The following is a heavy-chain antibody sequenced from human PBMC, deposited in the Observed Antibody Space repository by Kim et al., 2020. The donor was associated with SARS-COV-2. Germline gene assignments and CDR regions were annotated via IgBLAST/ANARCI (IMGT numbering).Heavy chain of an antibody. CDR3: AKDPPLIAAAGTEAY. J-gene: IGHJ4*02. D-gene: IGHD6-13*01. Sequence: DSVEERFTISRDNSKTTLYLQMNSLRAEDTAVYYCAKDPPLIAAAGTEAYWGQGTLVTVSS. V-gene: IGHV3-23*01.